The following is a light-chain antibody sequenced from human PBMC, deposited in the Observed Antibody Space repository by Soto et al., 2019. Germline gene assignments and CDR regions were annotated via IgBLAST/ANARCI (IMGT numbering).Light chain of an antibody. CDR1: SSDVGGYNY. V-gene: IGLV2-14*03. Sequence: QSALTQPASVSGSPGQSITISCTGTSSDVGGYNYVSWYQQHPGKAPKLIIYDVSDRPPGVSNRFSGSKSGNTASLTISGLQAEDEADYYCSSYTTFSVLGVFGGGTKLTVL. J-gene: IGLJ2*01. CDR2: DVS. CDR3: SSYTTFSVLGV.